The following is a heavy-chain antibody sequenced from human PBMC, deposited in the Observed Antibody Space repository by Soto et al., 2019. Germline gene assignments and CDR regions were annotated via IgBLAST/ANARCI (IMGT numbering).Heavy chain of an antibody. CDR3: AREKDYGGNDY. V-gene: IGHV4-59*01. J-gene: IGHJ4*02. CDR1: GGSISSYY. D-gene: IGHD4-17*01. CDR2: IYYSGST. Sequence: QVQLQESGPGLVKPSETLSLTCTVSGGSISSYYWSWIRQPPGKGLEWIGYIYYSGSTNYNPSLKSRVTISVDTSKNQFSLKLSSVTAADTAVYYCAREKDYGGNDYWGQGTLVTVSS.